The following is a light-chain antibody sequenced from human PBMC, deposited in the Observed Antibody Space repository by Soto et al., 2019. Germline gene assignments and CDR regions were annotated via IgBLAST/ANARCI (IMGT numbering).Light chain of an antibody. J-gene: IGKJ1*01. Sequence: EIVLTPSPGTLSLSPGERATLSCRASQSVSSSYLAWYQQKPGQAPRLLIYGASSRATGIPDRFSGSGSGTDFTLTISRLEPEDFAVYYCQQYGSSPRTFGQGTKEDIK. CDR2: GAS. CDR1: QSVSSSY. CDR3: QQYGSSPRT. V-gene: IGKV3-20*01.